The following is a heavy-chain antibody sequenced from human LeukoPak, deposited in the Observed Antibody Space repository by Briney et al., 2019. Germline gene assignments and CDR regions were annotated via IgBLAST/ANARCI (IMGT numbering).Heavy chain of an antibody. CDR3: TRVGYCSGGSCYGYYYYMDV. CDR1: GFTLSGSA. J-gene: IGHJ6*03. V-gene: IGHV3-73*01. CDR2: IRSKANGYAT. Sequence: GGSLRLSCAASGFTLSGSAVHWVRQASGKGLEWVGRIRSKANGYATAYVASVKGRFTISRDDSKSIAYLQMNSLKTEDTAVYYCTRVGYCSGGSCYGYYYYMDVWGKGTTVTVSS. D-gene: IGHD2-15*01.